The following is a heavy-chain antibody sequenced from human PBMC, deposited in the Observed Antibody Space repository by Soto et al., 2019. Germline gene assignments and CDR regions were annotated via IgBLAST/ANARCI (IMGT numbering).Heavy chain of an antibody. CDR2: IIPFFGTS. D-gene: IGHD2-15*01. J-gene: IGHJ3*01. CDR1: GGNFRSES. Sequence: QVQLVQSGAEVKKPGSSVKVSCKASGGNFRSESINWVRQAPGQGLEWMGGIIPFFGTSDYAQKFQGRLRITADESPTTAYMEPSSLRSQDTAVYYFARGQEFGGTSDAYDVWGQGTMVTVSS. V-gene: IGHV1-69*12. CDR3: ARGQEFGGTSDAYDV.